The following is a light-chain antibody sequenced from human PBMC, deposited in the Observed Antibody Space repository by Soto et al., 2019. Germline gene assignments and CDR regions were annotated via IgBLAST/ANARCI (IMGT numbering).Light chain of an antibody. J-gene: IGKJ4*01. V-gene: IGKV3-11*01. CDR3: QQRSNWPPVT. CDR1: QSVSSY. Sequence: EIVLTQSPATLSLSPGERATLSCRASQSVSSYLAWYQQKPGQAPRLLIYDASNRATGIPARFSGSGSGTDFTPTIRSLEPEDFAIYYCQQRSNWPPVTFGGGTKVEIK. CDR2: DAS.